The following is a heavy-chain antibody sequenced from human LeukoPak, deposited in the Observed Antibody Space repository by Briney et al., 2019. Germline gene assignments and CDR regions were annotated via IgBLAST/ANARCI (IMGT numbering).Heavy chain of an antibody. D-gene: IGHD3-10*02. CDR1: GFTFSSYW. V-gene: IGHV3-7*01. CDR3: AELGITMIGGV. CDR2: IKQDGSEK. J-gene: IGHJ6*04. Sequence: GGSLRLSCAASGFTFSSYWMSWVRQAPGKGLEWVANIKQDGSEKYYVDSVRGRFTISRDNAKNSLYLQMNSLRAEDTAVYYCAELGITMIGGVWGKGTTVTTSS.